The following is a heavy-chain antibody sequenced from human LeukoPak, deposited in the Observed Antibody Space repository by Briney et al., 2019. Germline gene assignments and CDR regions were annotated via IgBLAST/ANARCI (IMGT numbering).Heavy chain of an antibody. V-gene: IGHV4-31*03. CDR2: IYYSGST. Sequence: SQTLSLTCTVSGGSISSGGYYWSWIRQHPGTGLEWIGYIYYSGSTYYNPSLKSRVTISVDTSKNQFSLKLSSVTAADTAVYYCARNGLLMVPDYWGQGTLVTVSS. J-gene: IGHJ4*02. CDR1: GGSISSGGYY. D-gene: IGHD2-8*01. CDR3: ARNGLLMVPDY.